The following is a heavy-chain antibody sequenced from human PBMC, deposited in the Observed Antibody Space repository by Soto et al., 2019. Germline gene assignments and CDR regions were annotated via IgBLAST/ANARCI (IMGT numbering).Heavy chain of an antibody. J-gene: IGHJ6*02. D-gene: IGHD6-19*01. V-gene: IGHV5-51*01. CDR1: GYSFTSYW. Sequence: GESLKISCKGSGYSFTSYWIVWVRQMPGKGLEWMGIIYPGDSDTRYSPSFQGQVTISADKSISTAYLQWSSLKASDTAMYYCSRFLAGAGPYYGMDVWGQGTTVTVSS. CDR3: SRFLAGAGPYYGMDV. CDR2: IYPGDSDT.